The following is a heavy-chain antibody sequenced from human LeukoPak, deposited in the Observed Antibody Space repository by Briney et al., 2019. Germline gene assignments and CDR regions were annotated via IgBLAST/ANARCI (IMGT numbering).Heavy chain of an antibody. V-gene: IGHV4-59*12. D-gene: IGHD6-19*01. J-gene: IGHJ2*01. CDR1: GGSISSYY. Sequence: PSETLSLTRTVSGGSISSYYWSWIRQPPGKGLEWIGYIYYSGSTNYSPSLKSRLTISVDTSKNQFSLKLSSVTAADTAVYYCARVLEGSSGQHWYFDLWGRGTLVTVSS. CDR3: ARVLEGSSGQHWYFDL. CDR2: IYYSGST.